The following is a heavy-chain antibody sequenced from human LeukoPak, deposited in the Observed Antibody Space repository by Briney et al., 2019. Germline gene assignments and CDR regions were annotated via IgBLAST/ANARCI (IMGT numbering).Heavy chain of an antibody. D-gene: IGHD1-26*01. CDR1: GGSFSGYY. Sequence: SETLSLTCAVYGGSFSGYYWSWIRQPPGKGLEWIGEINHSGSTNYNPSLKSRVTISVDTSKNQFSLKLSSVTAADTAVYYCARGSGSFSFNLLGFDPWGQGTPVTVSS. CDR3: ARGSGSFSFNLLGFDP. CDR2: INHSGST. V-gene: IGHV4-34*01. J-gene: IGHJ5*02.